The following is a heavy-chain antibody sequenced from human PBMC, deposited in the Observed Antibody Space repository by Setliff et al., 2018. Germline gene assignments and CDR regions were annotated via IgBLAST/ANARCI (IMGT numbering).Heavy chain of an antibody. Sequence: SETLSLTCTVSGGSVSNSGFFWGWLRQAPGKGLEWIGNIYDSGSSNYNASLKSRLIITRDTSKNQISLKLTSVTAADTAVYYCGRGFSRIEGWGNWFDPWGQGILVTVSS. CDR2: IYDSGSS. V-gene: IGHV4-39*01. J-gene: IGHJ5*02. D-gene: IGHD2-15*01. CDR1: GGSVSNSGFF. CDR3: GRGFSRIEGWGNWFDP.